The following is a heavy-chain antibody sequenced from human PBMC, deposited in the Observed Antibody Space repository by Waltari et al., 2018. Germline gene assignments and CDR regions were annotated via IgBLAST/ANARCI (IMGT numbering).Heavy chain of an antibody. CDR2: IIPIFGTA. D-gene: IGHD3-10*01. V-gene: IGHV1-69*12. J-gene: IGHJ6*02. CDR1: GGTFSSYA. Sequence: QVQLVQSGAEVKKPGSSVKVSCKASGGTFSSYAISWVRQAPGQGLEWMGGIIPIFGTANDAQKFQGRVTSTADESTSTAYMELSSLGSEDTAVYYCARDHQLNRAYYYYGMDVWGQGTTVTVSS. CDR3: ARDHQLNRAYYYYGMDV.